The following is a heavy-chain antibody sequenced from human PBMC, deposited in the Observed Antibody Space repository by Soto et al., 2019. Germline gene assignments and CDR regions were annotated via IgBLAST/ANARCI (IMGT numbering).Heavy chain of an antibody. CDR1: GGTFSTYT. D-gene: IGHD3-22*01. V-gene: IGHV1-69*08. CDR3: AGDPDSHYNDSHASSYP. CDR2: IIPIIGII. J-gene: IGHJ5*02. Sequence: QVQLVQSGAEVKKPGSSVKVSCKASGGTFSTYTITWVRQAPGQGLEWMGRIIPIIGIINYAQKFQGRVTITAEQLTGTAYIELTRQSSDETAVYYCAGDPDSHYNDSHASSYPWGQGTLVTVSS.